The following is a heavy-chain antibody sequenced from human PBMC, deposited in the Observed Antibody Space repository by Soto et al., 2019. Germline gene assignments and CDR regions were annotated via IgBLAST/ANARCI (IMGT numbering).Heavy chain of an antibody. V-gene: IGHV3-30*03. CDR2: ISYDGSNK. CDR3: ATLSTVTTEGVFDY. J-gene: IGHJ4*02. Sequence: GSLRLSCAASGFTFSSYGMHWVRQAPGKGLEWVAVISYDGSNKYYADSVKGRFTISRDNSKNTLYLQMNSLRAEDTAVYYCATLSTVTTEGVFDYWGQGTLVTVSS. D-gene: IGHD4-17*01. CDR1: GFTFSSYG.